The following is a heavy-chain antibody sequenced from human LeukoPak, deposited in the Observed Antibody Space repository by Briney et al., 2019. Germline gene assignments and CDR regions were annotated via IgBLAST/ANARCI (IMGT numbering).Heavy chain of an antibody. CDR1: GGSISSSS. CDR2: ISYDGSNK. CDR3: ARDLNPIVVVPAAINY. D-gene: IGHD2-2*01. V-gene: IGHV3-30-3*01. J-gene: IGHJ4*02. Sequence: LSLTCTVSGGSISSSSYYWGWIRQPPGKGLEWVAVISYDGSNKYYADSVKGRFTISRDNSKNTLYLQMNSLRAEDTAVYYCARDLNPIVVVPAAINYWGQGTLVTVSS.